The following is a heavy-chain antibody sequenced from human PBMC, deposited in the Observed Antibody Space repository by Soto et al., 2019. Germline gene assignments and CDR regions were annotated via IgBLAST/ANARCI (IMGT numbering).Heavy chain of an antibody. D-gene: IGHD2-15*01. V-gene: IGHV5-51*01. J-gene: IGHJ6*02. CDR3: ARTSSGGKYYYGMDV. CDR2: IYPGDSDT. Sequence: GESLKISCKGSGYSFTSYWIGWVRQMPGKGLEWMGIIYPGDSDTRYSPSFQGQVTISADKSISTAYLQWSSLKASDTAMYYCARTSSGGKYYYGMDVWGQGTTVTVSS. CDR1: GYSFTSYW.